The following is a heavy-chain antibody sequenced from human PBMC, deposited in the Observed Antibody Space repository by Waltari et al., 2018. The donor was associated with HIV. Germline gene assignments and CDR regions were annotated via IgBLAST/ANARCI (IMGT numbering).Heavy chain of an antibody. CDR3: SRPLTYYDFWSGYYYSYGMDV. Sequence: SAIHWVRQTSGKGLEWVGRIRSKANSYATAYGASVKGRFIISRDDSKNMAYLQMSSLKTEDTAVYYCSRPLTYYDFWSGYYYSYGMDVWGQGTTVTVSS. CDR2: IRSKANSYAT. V-gene: IGHV3-73*01. D-gene: IGHD3-3*01. J-gene: IGHJ6*02. CDR1: SA.